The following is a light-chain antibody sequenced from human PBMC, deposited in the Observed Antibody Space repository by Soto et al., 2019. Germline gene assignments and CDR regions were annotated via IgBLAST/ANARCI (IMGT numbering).Light chain of an antibody. CDR1: QSVSSN. CDR3: QQYNNGPRT. CDR2: GAS. V-gene: IGKV3-15*01. Sequence: ETVMTQSPVTLSVSPGEGATLSCRASQSVSSNLAWYQQKPGQAPRLLIYGASTRATGIPARFGGSGSGTEFTLTITTLQSEDFAVYYCQQYNNGPRTFGQGTKVDIK. J-gene: IGKJ1*01.